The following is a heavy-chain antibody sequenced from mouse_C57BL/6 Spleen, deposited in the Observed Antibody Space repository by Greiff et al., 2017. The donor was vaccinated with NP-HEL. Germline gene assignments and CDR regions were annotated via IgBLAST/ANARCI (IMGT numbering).Heavy chain of an antibody. CDR3: ASKGIYGNGLDLCC. J-gene: IGHJ4*01. D-gene: IGHD1-1*01. CDR2: IYPGDGDT. V-gene: IGHV1-82*01. CDR1: GYTFSSSW. Sequence: QVQLQQPGPELVKPGASVKISCKASGYTFSSSWMNWVKQRPGKGLEWIGRIYPGDGDTNYNGKFKGKATLTADKSSSTAYMQHSSLTSEDSAVYFCASKGIYGNGLDLCCWGQATAVTAAS.